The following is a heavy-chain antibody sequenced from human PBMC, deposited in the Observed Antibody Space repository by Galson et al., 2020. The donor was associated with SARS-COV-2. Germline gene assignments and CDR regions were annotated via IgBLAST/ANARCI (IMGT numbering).Heavy chain of an antibody. D-gene: IGHD3-3*02. Sequence: SETLSLTCAVSGVSTSSNWWSWVRQSPGKGLEWIGEIYHSGTTNYNPSLKSRVIMSLDTSKNQFSLKVSSVTAADTAIYYCATTSLGFTWDCWGQGTLVTVSS. CDR1: GVSTSSNW. J-gene: IGHJ4*02. CDR3: ATTSLGFTWDC. CDR2: IYHSGTT. V-gene: IGHV4-4*02.